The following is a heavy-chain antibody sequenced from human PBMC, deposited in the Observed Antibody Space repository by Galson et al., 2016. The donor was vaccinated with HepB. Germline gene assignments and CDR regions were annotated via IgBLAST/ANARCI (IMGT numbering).Heavy chain of an antibody. D-gene: IGHD4-17*01. CDR2: IYSSGSA. Sequence: LSLTCTVSGTSISSGDNYWTWIRQPPGKGLEWIGYIYSSGSASYNPSLKSRVTISGDTSKNQFSLKVISVTAADTAVYYCARGATMTSQYVAFDIWGQGTMVTVAS. CDR3: ARGATMTSQYVAFDI. J-gene: IGHJ3*02. V-gene: IGHV4-30-4*01. CDR1: GTSISSGDNY.